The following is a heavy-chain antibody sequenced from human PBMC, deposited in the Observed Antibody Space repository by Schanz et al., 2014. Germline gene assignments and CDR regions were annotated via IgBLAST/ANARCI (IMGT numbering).Heavy chain of an antibody. D-gene: IGHD6-6*01. CDR1: GYTFTSYG. Sequence: QVQLVQSGAEVKKPGASVKVSCKASGYTFTSYGISWVRQAPGQGLEWMGIINPSGGSARYGQKFQGRITVTTDTSTSTVYLELSSLRSDDTAVYYCGRGLSRSYIDFWGQGTLITVSS. J-gene: IGHJ4*02. CDR2: INPSGGSA. V-gene: IGHV1-46*03. CDR3: GRGLSRSYIDF.